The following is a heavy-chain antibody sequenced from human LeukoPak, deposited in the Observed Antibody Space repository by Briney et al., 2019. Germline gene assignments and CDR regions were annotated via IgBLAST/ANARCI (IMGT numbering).Heavy chain of an antibody. CDR2: LYWDDDK. CDR3: AHRNAGLISEIGPYFDY. J-gene: IGHJ4*02. Sequence: SGPTLLKPTQTLTLTCTFSGFSFDSRGVSVAWIRQPPGKALQWLTLLYWDDDKRYSPSLKNRLTITKDTSNGRVVLTLANVGPEDTATYFCAHRNAGLISEIGPYFDYWGQGVRVTVSS. CDR1: GFSFDSRGVS. D-gene: IGHD5-24*01. V-gene: IGHV2-5*02.